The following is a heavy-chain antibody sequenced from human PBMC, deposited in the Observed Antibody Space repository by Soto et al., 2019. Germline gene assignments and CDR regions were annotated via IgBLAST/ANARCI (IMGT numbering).Heavy chain of an antibody. V-gene: IGHV4-31*03. CDR1: GGSISSGGYY. Sequence: SETLSLTCTVSGGSISSGGYYWRWIRQHPGKGLEWIGYIYYSGSTYYNPSLKSRVTISVGTSKNQFSLKLSSVTAADTAVYYCAREPIRTGKRSRYFDYWGQGTLVTVSS. D-gene: IGHD7-27*01. CDR2: IYYSGST. J-gene: IGHJ4*02. CDR3: AREPIRTGKRSRYFDY.